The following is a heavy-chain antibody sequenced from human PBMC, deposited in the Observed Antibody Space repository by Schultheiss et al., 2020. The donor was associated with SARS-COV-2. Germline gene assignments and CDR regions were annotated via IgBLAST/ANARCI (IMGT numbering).Heavy chain of an antibody. V-gene: IGHV4-61*02. CDR3: AALGSSSN. CDR2: IYTFGST. D-gene: IGHD6-6*01. J-gene: IGHJ4*02. CDR1: GHSISSGYY. Sequence: SETLSLTCTVSGHSISSGYYWSWIRKPAGKGLEWIGRIYTFGSTNYSPSLKSRATISIDTSKNQFSLKLSSVTAADTAVYYCAALGSSSNWGQGTLVTVSS.